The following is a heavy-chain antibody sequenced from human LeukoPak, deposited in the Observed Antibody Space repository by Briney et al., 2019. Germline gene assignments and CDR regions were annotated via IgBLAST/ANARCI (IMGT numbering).Heavy chain of an antibody. Sequence: ASVKVSCKASGGTFSSYAISWVRQAPGQGLEWMGRIIPILGIANYAQKFRGRVTITADKSTSTAYMELSSLRSEDTAVYYCASSCSSTSCYNVSDYWGQGTLVTVSS. CDR1: GGTFSSYA. J-gene: IGHJ4*02. V-gene: IGHV1-69*04. CDR3: ASSCSSTSCYNVSDY. D-gene: IGHD2-2*02. CDR2: IIPILGIA.